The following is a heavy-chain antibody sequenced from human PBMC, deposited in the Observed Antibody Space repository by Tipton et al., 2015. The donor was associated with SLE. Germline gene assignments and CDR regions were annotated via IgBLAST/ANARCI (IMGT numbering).Heavy chain of an antibody. CDR3: ARTDYGGDSRTHFFYYMAV. V-gene: IGHV3-21*01. CDR1: GFTFSSYA. CDR2: ITRSSTYI. D-gene: IGHD4-23*01. J-gene: IGHJ6*03. Sequence: SLRLSCAASGFTFSSYAMSWVRQAPGKGLEWVSSITRSSTYIDHADSVKGRFSISRDNDKKSLFLQMDSLRAEDTAVYYCARTDYGGDSRTHFFYYMAVWGKGTTVTVSS.